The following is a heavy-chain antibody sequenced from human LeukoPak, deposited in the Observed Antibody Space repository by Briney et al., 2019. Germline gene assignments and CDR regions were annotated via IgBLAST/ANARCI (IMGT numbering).Heavy chain of an antibody. CDR3: ARDSCRSASCYNNWFDP. V-gene: IGHV4-39*07. D-gene: IGHD2-2*01. CDR2: IYYRGNT. Sequence: SETLSLTCTVSGGSISSSSYYWGWIRQPPGKGLEWIGSIYYRGNTYYNPSLTSRVTMSVDKSKNQFSLKLRSVTAADTAVYFCARDSCRSASCYNNWFDPWGQGTLVTVSS. CDR1: GGSISSSSYY. J-gene: IGHJ5*02.